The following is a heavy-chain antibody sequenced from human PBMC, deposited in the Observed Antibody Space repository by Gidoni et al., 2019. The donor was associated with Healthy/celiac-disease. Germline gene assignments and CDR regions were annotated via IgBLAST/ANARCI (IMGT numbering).Heavy chain of an antibody. D-gene: IGHD2-21*02. CDR1: GGSFSGYY. CDR2: INHSGST. V-gene: IGHV4-34*01. J-gene: IGHJ4*02. Sequence: QVQLQQWGAGLLKPSETLSLTCAVYGGSFSGYYWSWIRQPPGKGLEWIGEINHSGSTNYNPSLKGRVTISVDTSKNQFSLKLSSVTAADTAVYYCARGVEVVTASGSRFDYWGQGTLVTVSS. CDR3: ARGVEVVTASGSRFDY.